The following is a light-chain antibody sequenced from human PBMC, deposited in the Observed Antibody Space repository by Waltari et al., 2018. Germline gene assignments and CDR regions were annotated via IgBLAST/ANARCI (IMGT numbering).Light chain of an antibody. V-gene: IGKV3-11*01. CDR1: QSVSRY. CDR3: QQRSNSWT. CDR2: DAS. Sequence: EIVLAQSPATLSLSPGERATLSCRACQSVSRYLAWYQQKPGQAPRLLIYDASTRATGIPARFSGSGSGTDFTLTISSLEPEDFAVYYCQQRSNSWTFGQGTKVEIK. J-gene: IGKJ1*01.